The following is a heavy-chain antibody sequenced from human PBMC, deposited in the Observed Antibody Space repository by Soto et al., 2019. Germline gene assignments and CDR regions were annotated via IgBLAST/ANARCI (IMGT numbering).Heavy chain of an antibody. Sequence: QMQLVQSRPEVKKPGTSVKVSCKASGFTFSNSGIQWVRQARGQRLEWIGWIVVGSGKTNYSQTFQERVTITRDPSTSTVYMEVSSLRSEDTAVYYCAARALYRDRFDFWVQGTLVTVSS. D-gene: IGHD2-21*01. CDR2: IVVGSGKT. CDR1: GFTFSNSG. CDR3: AARALYRDRFDF. J-gene: IGHJ4*02. V-gene: IGHV1-58*02.